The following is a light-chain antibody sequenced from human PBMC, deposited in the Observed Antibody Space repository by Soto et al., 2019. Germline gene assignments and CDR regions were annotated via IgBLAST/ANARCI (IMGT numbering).Light chain of an antibody. CDR2: RNH. J-gene: IGLJ2*01. CDR1: SSNIEVNY. V-gene: IGLV1-47*01. CDR3: TVWDDILRGRL. Sequence: QSVVTQAPSASGTPGQRVTLTCSGSSSNIEVNYVYWYQQVPGTAPRLLIYRNHQRPSGVPDRFSGSKSGASASLTISALRSEDEGDYYCTVWDDILRGRLFGGGTKLTVL.